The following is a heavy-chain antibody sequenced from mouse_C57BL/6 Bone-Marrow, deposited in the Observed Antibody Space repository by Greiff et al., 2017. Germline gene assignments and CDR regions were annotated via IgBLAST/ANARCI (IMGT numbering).Heavy chain of an antibody. J-gene: IGHJ2*01. Sequence: VQLQQPGAELVMPGASVKLSCKASGYTFTSYWMHWVKQRPGQGLEWIGEIDPSDSYTNYNQKFKGKSTLTVDKSSSTAYMQLSSLTSEDSAVYYCAREVGLLGDYCDYWGQGTTLTVSS. CDR2: IDPSDSYT. V-gene: IGHV1-69*01. CDR3: AREVGLLGDYCDY. D-gene: IGHD1-1*01. CDR1: GYTFTSYW.